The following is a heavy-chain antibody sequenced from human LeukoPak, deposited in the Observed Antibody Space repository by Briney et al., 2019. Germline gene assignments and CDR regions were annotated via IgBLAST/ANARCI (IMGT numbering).Heavy chain of an antibody. CDR3: ARHPRNFDWLGSAFDI. J-gene: IGHJ3*02. D-gene: IGHD3-9*01. CDR1: GDSISNSSYY. CDR2: VYYSEST. Sequence: SETLSLTCTVPGDSISNSSYYWGWIRQPPGKGLEWIGSVYYSESTYYNPSLKSRIIMSVDTSTNQFSLKLSSVTAADTAVYYCARHPRNFDWLGSAFDIWGQGTMVTVSS. V-gene: IGHV4-39*01.